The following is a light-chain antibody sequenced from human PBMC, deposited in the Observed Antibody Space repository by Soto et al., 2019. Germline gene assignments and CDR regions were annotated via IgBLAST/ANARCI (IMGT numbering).Light chain of an antibody. Sequence: EIVLTQSPGTLSLSPGEIATLSCRASQSVSSSYLAWFQQKPGQAPRLLIYGASNRATGIPDRFSGSLSGTDFILTISRREPEDFAVYYCQQYGSSPHTFGQGTKLEIK. V-gene: IGKV3-20*01. CDR3: QQYGSSPHT. J-gene: IGKJ2*01. CDR1: QSVSSSY. CDR2: GAS.